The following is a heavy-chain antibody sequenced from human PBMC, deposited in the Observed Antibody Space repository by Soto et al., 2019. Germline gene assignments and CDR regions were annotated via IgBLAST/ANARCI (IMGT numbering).Heavy chain of an antibody. CDR2: ISGSGGST. D-gene: IGHD3-22*01. CDR3: ANSARHYYDSSGYANYFDY. Sequence: GGFMRLSCAAAGFTCSSYAMSWVRQAPGKGLEWVSAISGSGGSTYYADSVKGRFTISRDNSKNTVYLQMNTLRAEDTAVYYCANSARHYYDSSGYANYFDYWGQGTLVTVSS. J-gene: IGHJ4*02. V-gene: IGHV3-23*01. CDR1: GFTCSSYA.